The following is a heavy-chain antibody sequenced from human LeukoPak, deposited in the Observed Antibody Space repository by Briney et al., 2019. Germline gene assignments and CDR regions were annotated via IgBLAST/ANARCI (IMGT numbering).Heavy chain of an antibody. V-gene: IGHV4-34*01. Sequence: SETLSLTCAVYGGSFSGYYWSWIRQPPGKGLGWIGEINHSGSTNYNPSLKSRVTISVDTSKNQFSLKLSSVTAADTAVYYCARADCSSTSCYVYNWLDPWGQGTLVTVSS. D-gene: IGHD2-2*01. CDR1: GGSFSGYY. J-gene: IGHJ5*02. CDR3: ARADCSSTSCYVYNWLDP. CDR2: INHSGST.